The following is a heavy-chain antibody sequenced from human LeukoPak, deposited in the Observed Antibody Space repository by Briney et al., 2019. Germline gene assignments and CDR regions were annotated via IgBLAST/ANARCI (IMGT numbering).Heavy chain of an antibody. J-gene: IGHJ3*02. D-gene: IGHD2-2*01. CDR1: GGTFSSYA. CDR3: ARMKDIVVVPAAPTTGERDAFDI. CDR2: IIPIFGTA. V-gene: IGHV1-69*13. Sequence: ASVKVSCKASGGTFSSYAISWVRQAPGQGLEWMGGIIPIFGTANYAQKFQGSVTITADESTSTAYMELSSLRSEDTAVYYCARMKDIVVVPAAPTTGERDAFDIWGQGTMVTVSS.